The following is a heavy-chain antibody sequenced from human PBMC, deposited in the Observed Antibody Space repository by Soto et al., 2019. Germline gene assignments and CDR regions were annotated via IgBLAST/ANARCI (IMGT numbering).Heavy chain of an antibody. D-gene: IGHD3-22*01. CDR3: ARVLYYHDSSGYTARTVLFDY. Sequence: GESLKISCKGSGYSFTSYWIGWVRQMPGKGLEWMGIIYPGDSDTRYSPSFQGQVTISADKSISTAYLQWSSLKASDTAMYYCARVLYYHDSSGYTARTVLFDYWGHGTLVTVSS. J-gene: IGHJ4*01. CDR2: IYPGDSDT. CDR1: GYSFTSYW. V-gene: IGHV5-51*01.